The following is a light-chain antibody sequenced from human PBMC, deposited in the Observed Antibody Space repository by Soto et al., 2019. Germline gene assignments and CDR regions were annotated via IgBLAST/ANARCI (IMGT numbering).Light chain of an antibody. V-gene: IGKV1-33*01. CDR3: QQYDNLPLT. J-gene: IGKJ4*01. Sequence: DIQMTQSPSSLSASVGDRVTITCQASQDISNYLNWYQQKPGKAPKLLIYDASNLETGVPSRFSGSGSRTDFTFPISSLQAEDIATYYCQQYDNLPLTFGGGTKVEIK. CDR1: QDISNY. CDR2: DAS.